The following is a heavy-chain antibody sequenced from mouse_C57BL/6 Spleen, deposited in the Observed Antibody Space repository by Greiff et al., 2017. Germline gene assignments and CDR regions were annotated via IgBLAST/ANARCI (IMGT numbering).Heavy chain of an antibody. Sequence: EVQVVESEGGLVQPGSSMKLSCTASGFTFSDYYMAWVRQVPEKGLEWIANINYDGSSTYYLDSLKSRFIISRDNAKNILYLQMSSLKSEDTATYYCARDGYYCSSYYFDYWGQGTTLTVSS. CDR2: INYDGSST. J-gene: IGHJ2*01. CDR1: GFTFSDYY. V-gene: IGHV5-16*01. D-gene: IGHD1-1*01. CDR3: ARDGYYCSSYYFDY.